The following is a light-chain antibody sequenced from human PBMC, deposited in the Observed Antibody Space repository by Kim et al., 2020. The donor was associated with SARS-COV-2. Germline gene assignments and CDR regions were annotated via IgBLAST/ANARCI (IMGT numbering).Light chain of an antibody. V-gene: IGKV3-20*01. J-gene: IGKJ4*01. CDR1: QSVTSNY. Sequence: EIVLTQSPGTLSLSPGERATLSCRASQSVTSNYLVWYQQKPGRAPRLLMSGASTRATGIADRFSGSGSGTDFTLTISRLEPEDFAVYFCQQYGSSHPTFGGGTRVEIK. CDR2: GAS. CDR3: QQYGSSHPT.